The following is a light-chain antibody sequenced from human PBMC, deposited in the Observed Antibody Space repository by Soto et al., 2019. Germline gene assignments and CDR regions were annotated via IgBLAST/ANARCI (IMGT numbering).Light chain of an antibody. CDR1: SRDVGGYNF. CDR2: EVS. J-gene: IGLJ3*02. V-gene: IGLV2-14*01. CDR3: SSYTSSSTWV. Sequence: QSALTQPASMSGSPGQSITISCTGTSRDVGGYNFVSWYQQHPGKAPKVMIYEVSNRPSGVSNRFSGSKSGNTASLTISGLQAEDEADYYCSSYTSSSTWVFGGGTKVTVL.